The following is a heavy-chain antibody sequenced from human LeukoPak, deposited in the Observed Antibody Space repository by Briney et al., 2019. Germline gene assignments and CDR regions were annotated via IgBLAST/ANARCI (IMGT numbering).Heavy chain of an antibody. CDR2: ILGGAGST. Sequence: PGGSLRLSCAASGFTFSSYGMHWVRQAPGKGLEWVSGILGGAGSTYYAGSVKGRFTISRDNSKNTLYLQMNSLRAGGAAVYYCAKAPVTTCSGAYCYPFDYWSQGTLVTVSS. J-gene: IGHJ4*02. CDR3: AKAPVTTCSGAYCYPFDY. CDR1: GFTFSSYG. D-gene: IGHD2-15*01. V-gene: IGHV3-23*01.